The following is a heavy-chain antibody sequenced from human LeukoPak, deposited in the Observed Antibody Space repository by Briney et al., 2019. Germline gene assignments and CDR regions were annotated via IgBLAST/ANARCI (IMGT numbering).Heavy chain of an antibody. D-gene: IGHD6-13*01. CDR1: RITFSSHW. Sequence: PGGSLRLSCAASRITFSSHWMTWVRQAPGKGLEWVANIKQDGSVKDYVDSVKGRFTISRGNAKNSLYLQMNSLRVEDTAVYYCARDSADSSSFAFDIWGQGTLVTVSS. CDR2: IKQDGSVK. CDR3: ARDSADSSSFAFDI. J-gene: IGHJ3*02. V-gene: IGHV3-7*01.